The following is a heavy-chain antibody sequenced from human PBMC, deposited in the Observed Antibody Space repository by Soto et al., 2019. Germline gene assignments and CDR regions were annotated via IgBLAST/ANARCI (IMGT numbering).Heavy chain of an antibody. J-gene: IGHJ6*02. CDR3: ARLYDYGDDDYLYGMDV. D-gene: IGHD4-17*01. CDR2: TYIPGTT. CDR1: GFNVDRNY. V-gene: IGHV3-53*02. Sequence: EVRLVETGGGLILPGGSLRLSCAASGFNVDRNYMAWVRQAPGKGLEWLSVTYIPGTTDFTDSVKGRFSVSRDIPKNTLELQMNSLRAEDTAVYYCARLYDYGDDDYLYGMDVWGQGTTVIVSS.